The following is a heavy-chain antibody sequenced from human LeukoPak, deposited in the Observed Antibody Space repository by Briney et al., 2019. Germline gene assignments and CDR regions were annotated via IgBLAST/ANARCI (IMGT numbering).Heavy chain of an antibody. CDR2: IYTSGST. CDR1: GGSISSGSYY. D-gene: IGHD3-3*01. V-gene: IGHV4-61*02. CDR3: ARGIDDFWSGPYYYGMDV. Sequence: SQTLSLTCTVSGGSISSGSYYWSWIRQPAGKGLEWIGRIYTSGSTNYNPSLKSRVTISVDTSKNQFSLKLSSVTAADTAVYYCARGIDDFWSGPYYYGMDVWGQGTTVTVSS. J-gene: IGHJ6*02.